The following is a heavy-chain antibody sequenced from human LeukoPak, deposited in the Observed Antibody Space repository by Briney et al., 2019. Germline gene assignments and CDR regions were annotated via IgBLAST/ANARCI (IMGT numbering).Heavy chain of an antibody. CDR1: GFTFSSFE. V-gene: IGHV3-48*03. CDR3: ARALAYCSSTSCYFWFDP. J-gene: IGHJ5*02. D-gene: IGHD2-2*01. CDR2: ITSSGSAR. Sequence: GGSLRLSCAASGFTFSSFEMNWVRQAPGKGLEWVSYITSSGSARYYADSVKGRFTISRDNAKNSLYLQMNSLRAEDTAVYYCARALAYCSSTSCYFWFDPWGQGTLVTVSS.